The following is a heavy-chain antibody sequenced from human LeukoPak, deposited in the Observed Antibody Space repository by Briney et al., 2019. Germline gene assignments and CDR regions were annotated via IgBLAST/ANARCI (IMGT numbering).Heavy chain of an antibody. Sequence: PGGSLRLSCAASGFTFSDYYMSWIRQAAGKGLEWVSYINSGGSSISFADSVKGRFTISRDNAKNSLYLQMNSLRAEDTAVYYCARGWDYYDSSGYIDIWGQGTMVTVSS. CDR1: GFTFSDYY. CDR3: ARGWDYYDSSGYIDI. D-gene: IGHD3-22*01. CDR2: INSGGSSI. V-gene: IGHV3-11*01. J-gene: IGHJ3*02.